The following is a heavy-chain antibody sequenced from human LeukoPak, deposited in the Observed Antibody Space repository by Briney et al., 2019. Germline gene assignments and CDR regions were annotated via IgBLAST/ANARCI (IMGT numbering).Heavy chain of an antibody. CDR1: GFSMSVYW. Sequence: PGGSLRLSCEASGFSMSVYWMSWVRQPPGKGLEGVGNIKPDGSERKYMDSVKGRFTITRDNSKNTLYLHMNPLRAEHTAVYYCERAGGTSRIDSAYWGQGTLVTVSS. D-gene: IGHD4-23*01. CDR3: ERAGGTSRIDSAY. V-gene: IGHV3-7*01. CDR2: IKPDGSER. J-gene: IGHJ4*02.